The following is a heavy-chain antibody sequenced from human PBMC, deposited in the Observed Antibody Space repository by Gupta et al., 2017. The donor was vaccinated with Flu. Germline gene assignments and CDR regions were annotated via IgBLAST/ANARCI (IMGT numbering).Heavy chain of an antibody. CDR2: IIPILGIA. CDR1: GGTFSSYT. V-gene: IGHV1-69*08. Sequence: QVQLVQSGAEVKKPESSVKVSCKASGGTFSSYTISWFRQAPGQGLEWMGRIIPILGIANYAQKFQGRVTITADKSTSTAYMELSSLRSEDTAVYYCARDLLVVTPGAAFDIWGQGTMVTVSS. J-gene: IGHJ3*02. CDR3: ARDLLVVTPGAAFDI. D-gene: IGHD2-21*01.